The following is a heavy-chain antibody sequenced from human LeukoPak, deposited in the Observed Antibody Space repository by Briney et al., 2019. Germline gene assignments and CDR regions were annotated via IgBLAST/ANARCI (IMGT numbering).Heavy chain of an antibody. CDR3: ANSHMFDY. V-gene: IGHV3-30*18. J-gene: IGHJ4*02. CDR1: GFTISSYG. CDR2: ISYDGSNK. D-gene: IGHD2-21*01. Sequence: GRTLRLSCAASGFTISSYGMHWVRQAAGKGLEWVAVISYDGSNKYYADSVKGRFTISRDNSKNTLYLQMNSLRAEDTAVYYCANSHMFDYWGPGTLVTVSS.